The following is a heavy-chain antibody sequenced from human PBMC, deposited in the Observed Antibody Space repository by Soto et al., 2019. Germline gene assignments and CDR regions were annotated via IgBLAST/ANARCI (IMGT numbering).Heavy chain of an antibody. D-gene: IGHD6-13*01. V-gene: IGHV4-30-2*01. CDR3: AKDPRAAAGHVSLLPYYFDY. CDR1: GGSISSGGYS. Sequence: SETLSLTCSVAGGSISSGGYSWSWIRQPPGKGLEWIGYIYHSGTTYFNPSLKSRVTMSVDKSRNQFSLKLTSVTAADTAVYYCAKDPRAAAGHVSLLPYYFDYWGQGTLVTVSS. CDR2: IYHSGTT. J-gene: IGHJ4*02.